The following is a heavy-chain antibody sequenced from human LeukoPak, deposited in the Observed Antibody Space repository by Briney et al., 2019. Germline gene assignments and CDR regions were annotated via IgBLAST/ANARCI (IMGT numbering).Heavy chain of an antibody. Sequence: SETLSLTCAVYGGSFSGYYWSWIRQPPGKGLEWIGEINHSGSTNYNPSLKSRVTISVATSKDQFSLKLSSVTAADTAVYYCARAAYDSSGYYLDYWGQGTLVTVSS. CDR3: ARAAYDSSGYYLDY. J-gene: IGHJ4*02. V-gene: IGHV4-34*01. D-gene: IGHD3-22*01. CDR2: INHSGST. CDR1: GGSFSGYY.